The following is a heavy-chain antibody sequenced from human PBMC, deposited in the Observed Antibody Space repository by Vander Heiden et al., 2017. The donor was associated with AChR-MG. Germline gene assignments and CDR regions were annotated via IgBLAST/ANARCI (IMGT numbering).Heavy chain of an antibody. D-gene: IGHD6-19*01. CDR2: INPNSGGT. CDR3: ARAIAVAGNYDFDY. CDR1: GYTFTGYY. V-gene: IGHV1-2*04. J-gene: IGHJ4*02. Sequence: QVQLVQSGAEVKKPGASVKVSCKASGYTFTGYYMHWGRQAPGQGLEWMGWINPNSGGTNYAQKFQGWVTMTRDTSISTAYMELSRLRSDDTAVYYCARAIAVAGNYDFDYWGQGTLVTVSS.